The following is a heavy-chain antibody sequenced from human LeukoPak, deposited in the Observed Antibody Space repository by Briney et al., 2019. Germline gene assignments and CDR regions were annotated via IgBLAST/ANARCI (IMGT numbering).Heavy chain of an antibody. CDR2: IRYDGSNK. D-gene: IGHD3-10*01. J-gene: IGHJ4*02. Sequence: PGGSLRLSCAASGFTFSSYGMHWVRRAPGKGLEWVAFIRYDGSNKYYADSVKGRFTVSRDNSKNTLYLQTNSLRAEDTAVYYCAKDLLTMVRGVTPEIDYWGQGTLVTVSS. V-gene: IGHV3-30*02. CDR3: AKDLLTMVRGVTPEIDY. CDR1: GFTFSSYG.